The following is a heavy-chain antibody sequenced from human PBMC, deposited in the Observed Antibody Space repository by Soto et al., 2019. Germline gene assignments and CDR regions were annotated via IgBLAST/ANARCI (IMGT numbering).Heavy chain of an antibody. J-gene: IGHJ4*02. Sequence: SETLSLTCAVYGGSFSGYYWSWIRQPPGKGLEWIGEINHSGSTNYNPSLKSRVTITVETSKNQFSLKLSSVTAADTAVYYCASIPATVTTRGDYWGQGTLVTVSS. CDR1: GGSFSGYY. CDR3: ASIPATVTTRGDY. V-gene: IGHV4-34*01. D-gene: IGHD4-17*01. CDR2: INHSGST.